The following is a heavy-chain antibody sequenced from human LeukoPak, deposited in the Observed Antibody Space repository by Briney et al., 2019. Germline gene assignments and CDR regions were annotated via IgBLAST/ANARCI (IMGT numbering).Heavy chain of an antibody. Sequence: GGSLRLSCAASGFTFSNAWMNWVRQAPGKGLEWVSSISSSSSYIYYADSVKGRFTISRDNAKNSLYLQMNSLRAEDTAVYYCARADFWSGYYRFDPWGQGTLVTVSS. CDR3: ARADFWSGYYRFDP. V-gene: IGHV3-21*01. CDR1: GFTFSNAW. D-gene: IGHD3-3*01. CDR2: ISSSSSYI. J-gene: IGHJ5*02.